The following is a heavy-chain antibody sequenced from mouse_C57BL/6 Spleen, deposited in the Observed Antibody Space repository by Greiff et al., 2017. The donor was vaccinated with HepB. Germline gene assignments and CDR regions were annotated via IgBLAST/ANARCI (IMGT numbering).Heavy chain of an antibody. CDR3: ARDWGSRWYFDV. CDR1: GFTFSDYY. CDR2: INYDGSST. Sequence: EVNVVESEGGLVQPGSSMKLSCTASGFTFSDYYMAWVRQVPEKGLEWVANINYDGSSTYYLDSLKSRFIISRDNAKNILYLQMSSLKSEDTATYYCARDWGSRWYFDVWGTGTTVTVSS. J-gene: IGHJ1*03. D-gene: IGHD1-1*01. V-gene: IGHV5-16*01.